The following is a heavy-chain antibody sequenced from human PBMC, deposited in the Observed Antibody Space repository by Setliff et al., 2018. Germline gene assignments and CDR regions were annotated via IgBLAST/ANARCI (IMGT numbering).Heavy chain of an antibody. V-gene: IGHV1-69*13. CDR3: ARSPGSGSYYNLNFPYYYYYYGMDV. CDR2: IIPIFGTA. CDR1: GGTFSSYA. D-gene: IGHD3-10*01. J-gene: IGHJ6*02. Sequence: SVKVSCKASGGTFSSYAISWVRQAPGQGLEWMGGIIPIFGTANYAQKFQGRVTITADESTSTAYMELSSLRSEDTAVYYCARSPGSGSYYNLNFPYYYYYYGMDVWGQETTVTVSS.